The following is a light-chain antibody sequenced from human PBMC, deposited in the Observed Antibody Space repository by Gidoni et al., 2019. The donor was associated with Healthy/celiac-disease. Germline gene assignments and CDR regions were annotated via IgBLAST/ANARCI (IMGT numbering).Light chain of an antibody. CDR1: QSVSSN. CDR3: QQYNNWPPWT. J-gene: IGKJ1*01. V-gene: IGKV3-15*01. Sequence: EIVMTQSPATLSVSPGERATLSCRASQSVSSNFAWYQQKPGQAPRLLIYGASTRTTGIPARFSGSESGKEFTLTISSLQSEDFAVYYCQQYNNWPPWTFGQGTKVEIK. CDR2: GAS.